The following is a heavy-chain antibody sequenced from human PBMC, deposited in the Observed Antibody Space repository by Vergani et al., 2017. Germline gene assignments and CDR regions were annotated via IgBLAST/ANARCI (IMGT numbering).Heavy chain of an antibody. D-gene: IGHD1-7*01. CDR2: ISGSGGST. Sequence: EVQLVESGGGVVRPGGSLRLSCAASGFTLSNYEMNWVRQAPGKGLEWVSAISGSGGSTYYADSVKGRFTISRDNSKNTLYLKMNSLRAEDTAVYYCARDLHSVVAGTTGVYYYYYGMDVWGQGTTVTVSS. J-gene: IGHJ6*02. CDR1: GFTLSNYE. V-gene: IGHV3-23*04. CDR3: ARDLHSVVAGTTGVYYYYYGMDV.